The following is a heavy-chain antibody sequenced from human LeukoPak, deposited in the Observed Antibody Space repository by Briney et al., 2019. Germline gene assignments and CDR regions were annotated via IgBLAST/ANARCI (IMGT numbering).Heavy chain of an antibody. Sequence: ASVKVSCKASGYTFTSYYMHWVRQAPGQGLEWMGIINPSGGSTSYAQKFQGRVTMTRDTSTSTVYMELGSLRSEDTAVYYCASQGGSIAAAGTDWGQGTLVTVSS. CDR2: INPSGGST. CDR1: GYTFTSYY. J-gene: IGHJ4*02. CDR3: ASQGGSIAAAGTD. V-gene: IGHV1-46*01. D-gene: IGHD6-13*01.